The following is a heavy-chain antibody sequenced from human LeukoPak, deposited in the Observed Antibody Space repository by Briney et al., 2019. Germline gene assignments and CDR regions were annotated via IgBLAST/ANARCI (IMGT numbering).Heavy chain of an antibody. D-gene: IGHD3-22*01. CDR1: GGSISSSSYY. CDR2: IYYSGST. CDR3: ARSGSMIVPGDAFDI. V-gene: IGHV4-39*07. J-gene: IGHJ3*02. Sequence: SETLSLTCTVSGGSISSSSYYWGWIRQPPGKGLEWIGSIYYSGSTYYNPSPKSRVTMSVDTSKNQFSLKLSSVTAADTAVYYCARSGSMIVPGDAFDIWGQGTMVTVSS.